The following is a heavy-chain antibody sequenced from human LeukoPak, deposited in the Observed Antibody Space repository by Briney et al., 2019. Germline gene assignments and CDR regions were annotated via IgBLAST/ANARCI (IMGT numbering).Heavy chain of an antibody. Sequence: PGGSLRLSCAASGFTFSSYAMHWVRQAPGKGLEWVAVMWYDGSNKYYADSVKGRFTISRDNSKNTLYLQMNSLRAEDTAVYYCARETLTYFYDSGSRHWGQGTLVTVSS. CDR1: GFTFSSYA. CDR3: ARETLTYFYDSGSRH. CDR2: MWYDGSNK. V-gene: IGHV3-33*01. D-gene: IGHD3-10*01. J-gene: IGHJ4*02.